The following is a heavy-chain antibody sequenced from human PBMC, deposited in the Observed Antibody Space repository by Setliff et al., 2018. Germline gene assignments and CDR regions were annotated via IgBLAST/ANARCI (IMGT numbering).Heavy chain of an antibody. CDR2: ISYDGINK. V-gene: IGHV3-30*01. CDR1: GFSFSNYA. CDR3: ARDFGPSKNYNFWSGCVDY. D-gene: IGHD3-3*01. Sequence: GGSLRLSCAASGFSFSNYAMHWVRQAPGKGLEWVAVISYDGINKYYADSMKGRFTISRDNSKNTLYLQMNSLRAEDTAVYYCARDFGPSKNYNFWSGCVDYWGQGTLVTVSS. J-gene: IGHJ4*02.